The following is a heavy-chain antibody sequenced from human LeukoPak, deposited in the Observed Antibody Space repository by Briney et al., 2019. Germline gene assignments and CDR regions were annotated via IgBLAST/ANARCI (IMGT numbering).Heavy chain of an antibody. J-gene: IGHJ4*02. CDR3: ARSGRGTYYYFDL. CDR2: ISAYNGNT. V-gene: IGHV1-18*01. Sequence: GTSVKVSCKASGYTFTSYGISWVRQAPGQGLEWMGWISAYNGNTNYAQKLQGRVSMTADTSTSTAYMELRSLRSDDTAVYYCARSGRGTYYYFDLWGQGTLVTVSS. CDR1: GYTFTSYG. D-gene: IGHD1-26*01.